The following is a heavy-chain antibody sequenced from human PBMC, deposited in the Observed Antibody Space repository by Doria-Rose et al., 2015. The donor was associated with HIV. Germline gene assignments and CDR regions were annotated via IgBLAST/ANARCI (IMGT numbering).Heavy chain of an antibody. CDR2: ISHSGSS. V-gene: IGHV4-34*01. CDR3: ARGVGGTGAYDF. J-gene: IGHJ4*02. Sequence: FSGYYWTWIRQSPGKGLEWIGEISHSGSSTYDPSLKSRVTISVDTSKNQFSLKLNSVTAADTAIYYCARGVGGTGAYDFWGQGTRGTVST. D-gene: IGHD1-26*01. CDR1: FSGYY.